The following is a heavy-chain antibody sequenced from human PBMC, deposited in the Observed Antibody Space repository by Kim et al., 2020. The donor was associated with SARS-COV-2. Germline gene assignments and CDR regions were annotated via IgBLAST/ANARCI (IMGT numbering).Heavy chain of an antibody. D-gene: IGHD3-10*01. V-gene: IGHV3-21*01. CDR1: GFTFSSYS. CDR3: ARGLLVRGVIIEDYYYGMDV. Sequence: GGSLRLSCAASGFTFSSYSMNWVRQAPGKGLEWVSSISSSSSYIYYADSVKGRFTISRDNAKNSLYLQMNSLRAEDTAVYYCARGLLVRGVIIEDYYYGMDVWGQGTTVTVSS. J-gene: IGHJ6*02. CDR2: ISSSSSYI.